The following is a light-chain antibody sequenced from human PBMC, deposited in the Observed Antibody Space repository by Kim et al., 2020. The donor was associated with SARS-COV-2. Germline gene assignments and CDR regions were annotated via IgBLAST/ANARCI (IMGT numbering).Light chain of an antibody. J-gene: IGKJ2*01. Sequence: LCPGERAALSCRASQSVSSCYLAWYQQKPGQAPRLLVYGASSRATGIPDRFSGSGSGTDFTLTISRLEPEDFAVYYCQQYGSSPYTFGQGTKLEI. CDR1: QSVSSCY. CDR3: QQYGSSPYT. V-gene: IGKV3-20*01. CDR2: GAS.